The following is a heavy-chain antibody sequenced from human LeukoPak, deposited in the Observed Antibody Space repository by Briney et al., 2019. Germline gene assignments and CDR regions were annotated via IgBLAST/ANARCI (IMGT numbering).Heavy chain of an antibody. CDR1: GFTFRSYV. J-gene: IGHJ4*02. CDR3: AKLPSYGDYYFDY. CDR2: IVGSGDNT. Sequence: GGSLRLSCAASGFTFRSYVMSWVRQAPGKGLEWVTAIVGSGDNTYYTDSVKGRFTISRDNSKNTLYLQMNSLRVEDTAIYYCAKLPSYGDYYFDYWGQGTLVTVSS. V-gene: IGHV3-23*01. D-gene: IGHD4-17*01.